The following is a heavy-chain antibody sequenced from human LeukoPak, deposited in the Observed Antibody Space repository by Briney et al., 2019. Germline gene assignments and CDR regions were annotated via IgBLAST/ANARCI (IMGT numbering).Heavy chain of an antibody. CDR1: GGSISSGGYY. CDR3: AREYCSGGSSRPFGY. Sequence: SQTLSLTCTVSGGSISSGGYYWSWIRQHPGKGLEWIGYIYYSGSTHYNPSLKSRVTISVDTSKNQFSLKLSSVTAADTAVYYCAREYCSGGSSRPFGYWGQGTLVTVSS. J-gene: IGHJ4*02. D-gene: IGHD2-15*01. CDR2: IYYSGST. V-gene: IGHV4-31*03.